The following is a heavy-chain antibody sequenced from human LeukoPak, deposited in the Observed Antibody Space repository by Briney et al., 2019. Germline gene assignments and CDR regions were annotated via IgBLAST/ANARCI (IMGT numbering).Heavy chain of an antibody. V-gene: IGHV4-59*01. J-gene: IGHJ4*02. CDR3: ARVANRGGRGDSYYFDY. D-gene: IGHD2-21*02. CDR2: IYNSGST. CDR1: GDSISSYY. Sequence: SETLSLTCTVSGDSISSYYWSWIRQPPRKGLECIGAIYNSGSTNYNPSLKSRVTISVDTSKNQFSLKLSSVTAADTAVYYCARVANRGGRGDSYYFDYWGQGTLVAVSS.